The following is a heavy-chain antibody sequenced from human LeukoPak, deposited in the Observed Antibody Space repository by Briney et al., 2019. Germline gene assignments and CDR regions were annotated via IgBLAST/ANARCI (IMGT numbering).Heavy chain of an antibody. CDR3: ARVPVYYDSSGYYLDY. D-gene: IGHD3-22*01. CDR1: GGTFSSYA. Sequence: SVKVSCKASGGTFSSYAISWVRQAPGQGLEWMGRIIPILGVANYAQKFQGRVTITADKSTSTAYMELSSLRSEDTAVYYCARVPVYYDSSGYYLDYWGQGTLVTVSS. J-gene: IGHJ4*02. V-gene: IGHV1-69*04. CDR2: IIPILGVA.